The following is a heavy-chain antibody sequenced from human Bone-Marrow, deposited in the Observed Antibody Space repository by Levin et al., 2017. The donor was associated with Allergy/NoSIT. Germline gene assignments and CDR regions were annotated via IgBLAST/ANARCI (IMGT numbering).Heavy chain of an antibody. D-gene: IGHD5-12*01. CDR2: IYPGDPDT. CDR3: ARLSGYDYYYYYGMDV. J-gene: IGHJ6*02. V-gene: IGHV5-51*01. CDR1: GYSFTSYW. Sequence: GESLKISCKGSGYSFTSYWIGWVRQMPGKGLEWMGIIYPGDPDTRYSPSFQGQVTISADKSISPAYLQWSSLKASDTAMYYCARLSGYDYYYYYGMDVWGQGTTVTVSS.